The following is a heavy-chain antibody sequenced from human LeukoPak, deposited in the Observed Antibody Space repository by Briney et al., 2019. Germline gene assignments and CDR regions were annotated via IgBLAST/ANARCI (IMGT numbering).Heavy chain of an antibody. CDR1: GYTFTDYY. Sequence: ASVKVSCKGSGYTFTDYYIHWVRQAPGQGLEWIGWIYPNNGGTKYAQKFQGRVTMTRDTSVSTAYMEVSRLRSDKTAVYYCARHPGATRSLVGYYQFYMDVWGKGTTVTVSS. J-gene: IGHJ6*03. D-gene: IGHD2-8*02. CDR2: IYPNNGGT. CDR3: ARHPGATRSLVGYYQFYMDV. V-gene: IGHV1-2*02.